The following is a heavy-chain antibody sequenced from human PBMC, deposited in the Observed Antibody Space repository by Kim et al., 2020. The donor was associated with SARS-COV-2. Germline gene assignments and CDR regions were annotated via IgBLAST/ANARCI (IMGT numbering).Heavy chain of an antibody. V-gene: IGHV1-3*01. CDR3: AREYLRPFDP. Sequence: ASVKVSCKASGFTFTSYAIHWVRQAPGQRLEWMGWINAGNGNTKYSQNFQGRVTLTRDTSASTAYMELSSLRSEDTAVYYCAREYLRPFDPWGQGTLVTVSS. J-gene: IGHJ5*02. CDR2: INAGNGNT. CDR1: GFTFTSYA.